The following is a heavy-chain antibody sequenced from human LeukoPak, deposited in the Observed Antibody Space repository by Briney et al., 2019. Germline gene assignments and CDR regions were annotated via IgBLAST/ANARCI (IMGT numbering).Heavy chain of an antibody. Sequence: GGFLRLSCVASGFTFSDYWMYWVRKVPGKGLVWVSRIDEGGTTTFYAHSVKGRFTISRDNAKNTLYLQMNSLRDEDTAAYYCARALYGDSVGTDNWGQGTLVTVSS. CDR1: GFTFSDYW. CDR2: IDEGGTTT. CDR3: ARALYGDSVGTDN. V-gene: IGHV3-74*01. J-gene: IGHJ4*02. D-gene: IGHD4-17*01.